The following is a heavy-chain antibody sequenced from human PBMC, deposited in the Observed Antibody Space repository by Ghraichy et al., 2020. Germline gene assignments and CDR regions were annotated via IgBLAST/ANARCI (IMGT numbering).Heavy chain of an antibody. V-gene: IGHV4-4*07. D-gene: IGHD3-22*01. CDR2: IYTSGST. J-gene: IGHJ6*03. CDR3: ARGYYYDSSGSLSYYYMDV. Sequence: SQTLSLTCTVSGGSISSYYWSWIRQPAGKGLEWIGRIYTSGSTNYNPSLKSRVTMSVDTSKNQFSLKLSSVTAADTAVYYCARGYYYDSSGSLSYYYMDVWGKGTTVTVSS. CDR1: GGSISSYY.